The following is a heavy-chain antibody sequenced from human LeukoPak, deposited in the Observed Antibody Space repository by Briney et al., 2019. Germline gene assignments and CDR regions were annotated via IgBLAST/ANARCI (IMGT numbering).Heavy chain of an antibody. V-gene: IGHV3-21*01. Sequence: GGSLRLSCAASGFTFSSYSMNWVRQAPGKGLEWVSSISSSSSYIYYADSVKGRFTISRGNGKNSLYLQMNSLRAEDTAVYYCARGYQLLSRVSDYWGQGTLVTVSS. CDR1: GFTFSSYS. CDR3: ARGYQLLSRVSDY. CDR2: ISSSSSYI. D-gene: IGHD2-2*01. J-gene: IGHJ4*02.